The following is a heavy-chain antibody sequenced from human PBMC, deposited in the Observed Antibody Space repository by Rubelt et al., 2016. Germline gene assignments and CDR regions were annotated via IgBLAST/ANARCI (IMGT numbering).Heavy chain of an antibody. V-gene: IGHV3-23*04. CDR3: AKGLSQGYCDY. Sequence: EGQLVESGGGLVQPGGSLRLSCAVSGFTFSTYVTSWVRQAPGKGPTWVSAISGGGPTTYYADSVKGRFTISKDNSRNTLYLQMIGLRAEDTAAYYCAKGLSQGYCDYWGQGTLVTVSS. CDR1: GFTFSTYV. CDR2: ISGGGPTT. J-gene: IGHJ4*02.